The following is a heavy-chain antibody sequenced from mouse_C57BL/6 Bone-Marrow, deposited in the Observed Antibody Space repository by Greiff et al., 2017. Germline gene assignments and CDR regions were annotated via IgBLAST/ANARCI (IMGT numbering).Heavy chain of an antibody. V-gene: IGHV5-6*01. CDR2: ISSGGSYT. J-gene: IGHJ2*01. D-gene: IGHD1-1*01. Sequence: EVQVVESGGDLVKPGGSLKLSCAASGFTFSSYGMSWVRQTPDKRLEWVATISSGGSYTYYPDSVKGRFTISRDNAKNTLYLQMSSLKSEDTAMYYCAREDYYGSSYMGYWGQGTTLTVSS. CDR3: AREDYYGSSYMGY. CDR1: GFTFSSYG.